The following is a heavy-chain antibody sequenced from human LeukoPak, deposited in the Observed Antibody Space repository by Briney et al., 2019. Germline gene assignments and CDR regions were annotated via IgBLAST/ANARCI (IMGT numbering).Heavy chain of an antibody. CDR2: ITGSGAYR. CDR1: GFTFSSYA. D-gene: IGHD4-23*01. Sequence: GGSLRLSCAASGFTFSSYAMNWVRQAPGKGLEWVSVITGSGAYRYYADSVRGRFTISRDTPKNTLYVQMNSLRGEDTAVFYCAREDGGNSEGYFDLWGRGTLVTVSS. J-gene: IGHJ2*01. V-gene: IGHV3-23*01. CDR3: AREDGGNSEGYFDL.